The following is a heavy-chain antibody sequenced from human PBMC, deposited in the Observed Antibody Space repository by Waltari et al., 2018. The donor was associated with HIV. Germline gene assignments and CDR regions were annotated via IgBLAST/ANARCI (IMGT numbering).Heavy chain of an antibody. J-gene: IGHJ3*01. Sequence: QVQLVESGGGVVQPGRSLRRACAASGFTFSSYALHWVRQAPGKGLEWVAVVSFDGNNKYYADSVKGRFTFSRDNSKNTLFLQVNSLTPEDTAVYYCARNPGGDLGDAFDVWGQGTMVTVSS. D-gene: IGHD3-16*01. CDR2: VSFDGNNK. CDR3: ARNPGGDLGDAFDV. V-gene: IGHV3-30-3*01. CDR1: GFTFSSYA.